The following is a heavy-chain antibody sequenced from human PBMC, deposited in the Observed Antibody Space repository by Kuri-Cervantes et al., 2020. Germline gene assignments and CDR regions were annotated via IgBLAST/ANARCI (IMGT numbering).Heavy chain of an antibody. D-gene: IGHD3-22*01. CDR3: ARAMMWSSDAFDI. CDR2: IYSGGST. V-gene: IGHV3-53*01. J-gene: IGHJ3*02. Sequence: GESLKISCAASGFTVSSNYMSWVRQAPGKGLEWVSVIYSGGSTYYADSVKGRFTISRENAKNSLYLQMNSLRAGDTAVYYCARAMMWSSDAFDIWGQGTMVTVSS. CDR1: GFTVSSNY.